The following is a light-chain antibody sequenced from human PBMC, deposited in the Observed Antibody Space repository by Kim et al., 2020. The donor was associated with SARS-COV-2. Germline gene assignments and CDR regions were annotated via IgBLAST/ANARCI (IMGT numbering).Light chain of an antibody. CDR1: QSVSNNY. Sequence: EIVLTQSSGTLSLSPGERATLSCRASQSVSNNYLAWYQQKPGQSPRLLIHGASSRATGIPDRFSGSGSGTDFTLTISRLEPEDFAVYYCQQYVSSPLTFGRGTKVDIK. CDR2: GAS. J-gene: IGKJ4*01. CDR3: QQYVSSPLT. V-gene: IGKV3-20*01.